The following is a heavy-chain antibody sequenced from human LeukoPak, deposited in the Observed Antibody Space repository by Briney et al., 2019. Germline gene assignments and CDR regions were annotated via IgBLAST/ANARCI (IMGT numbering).Heavy chain of an antibody. CDR1: GFTFSSYA. Sequence: PGRSLRLSCAASGFTFSSYAMHWVRQAPGKGLEWVAFIRYDGSNKYYADSVKGRFTISRDNSKNTLYLQMNSLRAEDTAVYYCAKERGGSPRGYFDYWGQGTLVTVSS. D-gene: IGHD1-26*01. CDR2: IRYDGSNK. CDR3: AKERGGSPRGYFDY. V-gene: IGHV3-30*02. J-gene: IGHJ4*02.